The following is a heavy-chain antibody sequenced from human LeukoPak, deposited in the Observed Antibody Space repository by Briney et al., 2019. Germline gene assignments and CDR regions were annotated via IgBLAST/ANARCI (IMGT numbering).Heavy chain of an antibody. J-gene: IGHJ4*02. CDR1: GGSLSSYY. Sequence: SETLSLTCTVSGGSLSSYYWSWIRQPPGKGLEWIGSIYYSGSTYYNPSLKSRVTISVDTSKNQFSLKLSSVTAADTAVYYCARQTGSGLFILPGGQGTLVTVSS. D-gene: IGHD3/OR15-3a*01. CDR3: ARQTGSGLFILP. V-gene: IGHV4-59*05. CDR2: IYYSGST.